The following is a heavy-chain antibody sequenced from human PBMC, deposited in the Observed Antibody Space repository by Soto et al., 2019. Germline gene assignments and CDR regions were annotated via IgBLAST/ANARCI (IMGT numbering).Heavy chain of an antibody. CDR3: ARVSVDTRGAFDI. V-gene: IGHV3-48*02. Sequence: EVQLVQSGGGLVQPGGSLRLSCAASGFTYSSYSMNWVRQAPGKGLEWVSYISSSSSTIYYADSVKGRFTISRDNAKNSLYLQMNSLRDEDTAVYYCARVSVDTRGAFDIWGQGTMVTVSS. J-gene: IGHJ3*02. D-gene: IGHD5-18*01. CDR2: ISSSSSTI. CDR1: GFTYSSYS.